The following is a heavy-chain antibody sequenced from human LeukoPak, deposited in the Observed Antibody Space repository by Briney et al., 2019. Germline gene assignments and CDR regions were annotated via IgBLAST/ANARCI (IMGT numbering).Heavy chain of an antibody. CDR2: LYSGGST. CDR1: GFTVSSNY. CDR3: ARDHYYDSNGYYYYFDY. J-gene: IGHJ4*02. D-gene: IGHD3-22*01. V-gene: IGHV3-66*01. Sequence: GGSLILSCAASGFTVSSNYMSWVRQAPGKGLEWVSVLYSGGSTNYADSVKGRFTISRDNSKNTLYLQMNSLRAEDTAVYFCARDHYYDSNGYYYYFDYWGQGTLVTVSS.